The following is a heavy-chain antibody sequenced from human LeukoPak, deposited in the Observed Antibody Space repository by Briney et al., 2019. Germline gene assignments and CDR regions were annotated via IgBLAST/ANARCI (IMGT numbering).Heavy chain of an antibody. CDR3: ARHAGGIPVCYYGMDV. V-gene: IGHV4-59*08. J-gene: IGHJ6*02. Sequence: SETLSLTCTVSGGSISSYYWSWIRQPPGKGLEWIGYIYYSGSTNYNPSLKSRVTISVDTSKNQFSLKLSSVTAADTAVYYCARHAGGIPVCYYGMDVWGQGTTVTVSS. CDR1: GGSISSYY. CDR2: IYYSGST. D-gene: IGHD2-2*01.